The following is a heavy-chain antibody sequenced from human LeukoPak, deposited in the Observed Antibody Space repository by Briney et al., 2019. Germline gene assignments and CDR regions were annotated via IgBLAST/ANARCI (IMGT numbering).Heavy chain of an antibody. CDR2: INAGNGNT. CDR3: AREGQEYAFDY. CDR1: GYTFTSYA. V-gene: IGHV1-3*01. Sequence: GASVKVSCTASGYTFTSYAMHWVRQAPGQRLEWMGWINAGNGNTKYSQKFQGRVTITRDTSASTAYMELSSLRSEDTAVYYCAREGQEYAFDYWGQETLVTVSS. D-gene: IGHD2/OR15-2a*01. J-gene: IGHJ4*02.